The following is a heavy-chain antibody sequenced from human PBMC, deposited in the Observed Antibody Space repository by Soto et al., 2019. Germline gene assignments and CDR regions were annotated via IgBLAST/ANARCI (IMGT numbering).Heavy chain of an antibody. D-gene: IGHD3-3*01. Sequence: PGGSLRLSCAASGFTVSSNYMSWLRQAPGKGLEWVSVIYSGGSTYYADSVKGRFTISRDNSKNTLYLQMNSLRAEDTAVYYCARDTTFSVFGFSQYYYYYMDVWGKGTTVTVPS. CDR3: ARDTTFSVFGFSQYYYYYMDV. V-gene: IGHV3-66*01. CDR1: GFTVSSNY. CDR2: IYSGGST. J-gene: IGHJ6*03.